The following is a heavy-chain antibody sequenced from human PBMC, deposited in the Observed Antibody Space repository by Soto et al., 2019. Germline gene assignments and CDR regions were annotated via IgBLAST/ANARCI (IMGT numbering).Heavy chain of an antibody. CDR3: ARDSNRVLRYFDWLPEYYFDY. CDR1: GYTFTGYY. J-gene: IGHJ4*02. Sequence: ASVKVSCKASGYTFTGYYMHWVRQAPGQGLEWMGWINPNSGGTNYAQKFQGLVTMTRDTSISTAYMELSRLRSDDTAVYYCARDSNRVLRYFDWLPEYYFDYWGQGTLVTVSS. CDR2: INPNSGGT. D-gene: IGHD3-9*01. V-gene: IGHV1-2*04.